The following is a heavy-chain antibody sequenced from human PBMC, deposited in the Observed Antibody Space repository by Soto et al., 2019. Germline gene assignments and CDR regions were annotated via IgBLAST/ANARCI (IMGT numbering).Heavy chain of an antibody. Sequence: QVQLLESGGGVVQPGRSLRLSCAASGFTFSSYGMQWVRQAPGKGLEWVAVISYDGSNKYYADSVKGRFTISRDKSKNTQYLQMNSLRAEDTAVYYCAKRAEEWLTTGVEVDYWGQGTLVTVSS. D-gene: IGHD6-19*01. CDR2: ISYDGSNK. CDR1: GFTFSSYG. J-gene: IGHJ4*02. V-gene: IGHV3-30*18. CDR3: AKRAEEWLTTGVEVDY.